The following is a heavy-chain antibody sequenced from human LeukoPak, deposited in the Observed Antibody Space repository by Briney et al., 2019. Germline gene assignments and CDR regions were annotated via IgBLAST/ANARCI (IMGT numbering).Heavy chain of an antibody. V-gene: IGHV4-39*01. CDR3: ARPMVRGSGGDY. CDR1: GGSISSSSYY. D-gene: IGHD3-10*01. CDR2: IYYSGST. Sequence: SETLSLTCTVSGGSISSSSYYWGWIRQPPGKGLEWIGSIYYSGSTYYNPSLRSRVTISVDTSKNQFSLKLSSVTAADTAVYYCARPMVRGSGGDYWGQGTLVTVAS. J-gene: IGHJ4*02.